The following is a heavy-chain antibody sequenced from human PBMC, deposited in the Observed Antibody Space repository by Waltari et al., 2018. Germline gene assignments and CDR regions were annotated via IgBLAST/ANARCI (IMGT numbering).Heavy chain of an antibody. V-gene: IGHV4-59*01. CDR1: GGSISSYY. CDR2: IYYSGST. Sequence: QVQLQESGPGLVKPSETLSLTCTVSGGSISSYYWSWIRQPPGKGLEWIGYIYYSGSTNYNPALMSRVTIAVDTPKNQFSLKLSSVTAADTAVYYWARASSGGYDAFDIWGQGTMVTVSS. J-gene: IGHJ3*02. D-gene: IGHD1-26*01. CDR3: ARASSGGYDAFDI.